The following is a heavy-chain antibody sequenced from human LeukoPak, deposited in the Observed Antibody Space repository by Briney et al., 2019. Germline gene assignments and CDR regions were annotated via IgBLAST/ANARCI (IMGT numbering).Heavy chain of an antibody. CDR3: ARGLVRRGWTEAYY. CDR1: GFTFSTYA. Sequence: GGSLRLSCAASGFTFSTYAMSWVRQAPGMGLEWVSSISNNGGDTYYADSVKGRLTISRDNSKNTLYLQINSLRAEDTAMYYCARGLVRRGWTEAYYWGQGTLVTVSS. CDR2: ISNNGGDT. D-gene: IGHD1-1*01. V-gene: IGHV3-23*01. J-gene: IGHJ4*02.